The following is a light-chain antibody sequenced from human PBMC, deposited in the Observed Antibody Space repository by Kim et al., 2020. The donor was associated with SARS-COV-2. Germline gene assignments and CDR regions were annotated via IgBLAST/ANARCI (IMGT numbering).Light chain of an antibody. V-gene: IGKV1-39*01. CDR1: QSINNY. Sequence: DIQTTQSPSSLSASVGDRITITCRTSQSINNYLNWYQQRPGKAPTLLVYGASSLQSGVPSRFSGSGSGTEFTLTISSLQLEDFATYYCQQSYRSLQAFGQGTKLEI. CDR3: QQSYRSLQA. CDR2: GAS. J-gene: IGKJ2*01.